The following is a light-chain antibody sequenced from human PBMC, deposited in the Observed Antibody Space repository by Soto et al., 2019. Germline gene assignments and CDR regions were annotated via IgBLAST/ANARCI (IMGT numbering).Light chain of an antibody. CDR2: AAS. CDR3: QQLNSYAIT. Sequence: DIQLTQSPSFLSASVGDRVTITCRASQGLSSDLAWYQQKPGKAPKLLIYAASTLQSGVPSRFSGSGSGTAFTLTISSLQPEDFATYYCQQLNSYAITFGQGTRLEIK. V-gene: IGKV1-9*01. CDR1: QGLSSD. J-gene: IGKJ5*01.